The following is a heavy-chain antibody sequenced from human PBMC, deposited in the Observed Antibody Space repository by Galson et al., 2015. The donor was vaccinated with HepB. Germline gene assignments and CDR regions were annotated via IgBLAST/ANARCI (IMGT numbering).Heavy chain of an antibody. CDR3: VGTTSKEY. Sequence: SLRLSCAASVFTVRNTYMSWVRQAPGKGLEWVSVIYSAGSTYYADSVKGRLTITRDNSENTLYLQMNSLRTEDTAVYYCVGTTSKEYRGQGTLVTVSS. V-gene: IGHV3-53*01. J-gene: IGHJ4*02. CDR2: IYSAGST. CDR1: VFTVRNTY. D-gene: IGHD7-27*01.